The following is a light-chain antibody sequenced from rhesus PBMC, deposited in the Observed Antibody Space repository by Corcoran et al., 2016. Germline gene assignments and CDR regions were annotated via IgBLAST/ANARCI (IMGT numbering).Light chain of an antibody. Sequence: EIVMTQSPATLALSPGERATLSCRASQSVSSYLAWYQQKPVQAPRLLIYGASSRATGIPDRFSGSGSVTEVTLTISSLEPEDVGVYFCLQSSNWPWTFGQGTKVEIK. V-gene: IGKV3-24*04. J-gene: IGKJ1*01. CDR3: LQSSNWPWT. CDR2: GAS. CDR1: QSVSSY.